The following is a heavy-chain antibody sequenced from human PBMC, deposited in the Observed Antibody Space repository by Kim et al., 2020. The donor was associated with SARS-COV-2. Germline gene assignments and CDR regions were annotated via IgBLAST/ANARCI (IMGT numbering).Heavy chain of an antibody. V-gene: IGHV3-23*01. CDR1: GFTVSNYA. Sequence: GGSLRLSCAASGFTVSNYAISWVRQAPGKGLEWVSTISGSGGNTYYADSVKGRFTISRDNSKNTLFLQMNSLRAEDTAIYYCAKDFWNGKYDFCSYTGADYWGQGTLVTVSS. J-gene: IGHJ4*02. CDR2: ISGSGGNT. D-gene: IGHD3-3*01. CDR3: AKDFWNGKYDFCSYTGADY.